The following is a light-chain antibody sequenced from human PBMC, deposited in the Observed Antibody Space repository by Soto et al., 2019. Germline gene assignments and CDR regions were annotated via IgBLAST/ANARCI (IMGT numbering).Light chain of an antibody. V-gene: IGLV2-14*01. CDR3: SSYTSNYNYV. J-gene: IGLJ1*01. CDR2: DVS. CDR1: SSDVGGYNY. Sequence: QSALTQPASVSGSPGQSITISCTGTSSDVGGYNYVSWYQQHPGKAPKLMIYDVSNRPSGVSNRFSGSKSGNTASLTISGLQAEEEADYYCSSYTSNYNYVFGTGTKLTVL.